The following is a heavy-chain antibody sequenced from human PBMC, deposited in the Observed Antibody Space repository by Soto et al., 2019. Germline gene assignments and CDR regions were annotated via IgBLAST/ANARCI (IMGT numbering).Heavy chain of an antibody. CDR2: FDPEDGET. Sequence: ASVKVSCKVSGYTLTELSMHWVRQAPGKGLEWMGGFDPEDGETIYAQKFQGRVTMTEDTSTDTAYMELSSLRSEDTAVYYCARDIESVTAKHFFYYYAMDVWGQGTTVTVSS. CDR3: ARDIESVTAKHFFYYYAMDV. CDR1: GYTLTELS. D-gene: IGHD2-8*01. J-gene: IGHJ6*02. V-gene: IGHV1-24*01.